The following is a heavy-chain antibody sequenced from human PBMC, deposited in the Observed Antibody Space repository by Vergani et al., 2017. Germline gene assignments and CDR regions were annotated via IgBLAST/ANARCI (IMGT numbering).Heavy chain of an antibody. J-gene: IGHJ4*02. CDR1: SHTFQTYG. V-gene: IGHV1-18*01. D-gene: IGHD6-25*01. Sequence: QVQLVQSGAELKKPGASVSVSCKGSSHTFQTYGISWVRQAPGKGLEWMAWIRPYTGHTIYAQKFQDRVTMTADTSTNTAYMELRSLRSDDTAVYFCARESKQRTIDYWGQGTLVTVSS. CDR3: ARESKQRTIDY. CDR2: IRPYTGHT.